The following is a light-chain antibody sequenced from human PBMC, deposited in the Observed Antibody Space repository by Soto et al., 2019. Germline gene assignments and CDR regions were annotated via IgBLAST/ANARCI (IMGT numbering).Light chain of an antibody. V-gene: IGKV3-20*01. CDR1: QSVINNY. Sequence: EVVLTQSPGTLSLSPGERATLSCRASQSVINNYLAWYQQRPGQAPRLLIYIASSRATGIPNRFSGSGSGTDFTLTISRLEPEDFAVYFCQQYASSSSRITFGQGTRLEIK. CDR2: IAS. CDR3: QQYASSSSRIT. J-gene: IGKJ5*01.